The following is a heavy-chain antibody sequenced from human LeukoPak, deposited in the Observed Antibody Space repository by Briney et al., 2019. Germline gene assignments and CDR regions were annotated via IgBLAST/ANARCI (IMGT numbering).Heavy chain of an antibody. Sequence: PSETLSLTCTVSGDSISSNYGSWIRQPPGKGLEWIGYIDYSGSTSYSPSLKSRVTMSVDTSKKQFSLKLTSVTAADTAVYYCAKSGSYYYYYMDVWGKGTTVTVSS. V-gene: IGHV4-59*08. CDR2: IDYSGST. CDR3: AKSGSYYYYYMDV. CDR1: GDSISSNY. D-gene: IGHD3-10*01. J-gene: IGHJ6*03.